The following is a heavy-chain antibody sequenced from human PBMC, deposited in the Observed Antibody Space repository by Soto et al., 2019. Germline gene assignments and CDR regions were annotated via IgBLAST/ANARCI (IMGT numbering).Heavy chain of an antibody. CDR2: ISYDGSNK. V-gene: IGHV3-30-3*01. Sequence: QVQLVESGGGVVQPGRSLRLSCAASGFTFSSYAMHWVRQAPGKGLEWVAVISYDGSNKYYADSVKGRFTISRDNPKNTLYLQMNSLRAEDTAVYYCARDPMTTVTTGPIDYWGQGTLVTVSS. D-gene: IGHD4-17*01. CDR3: ARDPMTTVTTGPIDY. J-gene: IGHJ4*02. CDR1: GFTFSSYA.